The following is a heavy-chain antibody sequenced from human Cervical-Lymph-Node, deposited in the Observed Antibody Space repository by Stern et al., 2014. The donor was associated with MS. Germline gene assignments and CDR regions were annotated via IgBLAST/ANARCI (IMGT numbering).Heavy chain of an antibody. Sequence: DQLVESGGGLVKPGGSLRLSCAASGFTFSDYYMSWIRQAPGKGLEWVSYISSSSSYTNYADSVKGRFTISRDNAKNSLYLQMNSLRAEDTAVYYCARARRSYGEDYWGQGTLVTVSS. CDR3: ARARRSYGEDY. V-gene: IGHV3-11*06. CDR1: GFTFSDYY. J-gene: IGHJ4*02. D-gene: IGHD5-18*01. CDR2: ISSSSSYT.